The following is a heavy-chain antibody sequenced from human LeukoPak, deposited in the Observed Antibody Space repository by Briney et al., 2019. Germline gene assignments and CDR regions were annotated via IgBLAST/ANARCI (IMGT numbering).Heavy chain of an antibody. J-gene: IGHJ4*02. CDR1: GGSISSGGYY. V-gene: IGHV4-61*08. Sequence: SETLSLTCTVSGGSISSGGYYWSWIRQPPGKGLEWIGYISYSGSTNYNPSLKSRVTISVDTSKSQFSLKFSSVTAADTAVYYCARTNSVSYYFDSWGQGTLVTVSS. CDR3: ARTNSVSYYFDS. CDR2: ISYSGST. D-gene: IGHD1/OR15-1a*01.